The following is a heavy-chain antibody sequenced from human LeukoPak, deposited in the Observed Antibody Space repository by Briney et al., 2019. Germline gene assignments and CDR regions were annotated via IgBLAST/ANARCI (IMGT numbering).Heavy chain of an antibody. Sequence: GRSLRLSCPASGFTFSSYSMNWVSQAPGKVLEWVSSISSSSSYIYYADSVEGRLTICRDNAKNSMYMQMNSLRAEDAAVYYCARVGERWLQFDYYYMVVWGKGTTVTVSS. J-gene: IGHJ6*03. CDR3: ARVGERWLQFDYYYMVV. CDR2: ISSSSSYI. CDR1: GFTFSSYS. V-gene: IGHV3-21*01. D-gene: IGHD5-24*01.